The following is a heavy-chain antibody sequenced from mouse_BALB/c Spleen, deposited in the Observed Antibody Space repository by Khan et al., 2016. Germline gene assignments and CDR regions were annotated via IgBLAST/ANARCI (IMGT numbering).Heavy chain of an antibody. CDR3: ARYRYYYGSSRYFDV. CDR2: INTYSGES. V-gene: IGHV9-3-1*01. D-gene: IGHD1-1*01. Sequence: QIQLVQSGPELKKPGKTVKISCKASGYTFTNYGMNWVKQAPGKGLKWMGWINTYSGESTYAEDFKGRAAFSLATSANTASLQINNLKNEDSATYCCARYRYYYGSSRYFDVWGAGTTVTVSS. CDR1: GYTFTNYG. J-gene: IGHJ1*01.